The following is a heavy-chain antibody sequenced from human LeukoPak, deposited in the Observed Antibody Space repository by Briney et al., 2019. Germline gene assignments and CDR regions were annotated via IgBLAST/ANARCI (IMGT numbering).Heavy chain of an antibody. Sequence: SETLSLTCTVSGGSISSYYWSWIRQPPGKGLEWIGYIYYSGSTYYNPSLKSRVTISVDTSKNQFSLKLSSVTAADTAVYYCARDRATVTYAFDIWGQGTMVTVSS. CDR3: ARDRATVTYAFDI. CDR2: IYYSGST. V-gene: IGHV4-59*12. CDR1: GGSISSYY. D-gene: IGHD4-17*01. J-gene: IGHJ3*02.